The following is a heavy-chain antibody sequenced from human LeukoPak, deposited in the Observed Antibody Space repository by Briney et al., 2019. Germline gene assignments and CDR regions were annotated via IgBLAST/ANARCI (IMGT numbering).Heavy chain of an antibody. J-gene: IGHJ5*02. CDR2: IYHSGST. V-gene: IGHV4-38-2*02. Sequence: SETLSLTCGVSGYSISSGYYWGWIRQPPGKGLEWIGSIYHSGSTYYNPSLKSRVTISVDTSKNQFSLKLNSVTAADTAVYHCARDYCGGDCYLDNWLDPWGQGTLVTVAS. CDR1: GYSISSGYY. CDR3: ARDYCGGDCYLDNWLDP. D-gene: IGHD2-21*01.